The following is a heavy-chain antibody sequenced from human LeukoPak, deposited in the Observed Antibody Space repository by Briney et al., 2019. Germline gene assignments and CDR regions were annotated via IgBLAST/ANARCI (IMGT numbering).Heavy chain of an antibody. V-gene: IGHV3-23*01. Sequence: GGSLRLSCAASGFTFSTYSMSWVRQAPGKGLEWVSVISGGGGERFYADSVKGRFTISRDNSKNALYLQMNSLRVEDTAVYYCAKGRTLVGGSTRSYDYWGQGTLVTVSS. CDR3: AKGRTLVGGSTRSYDY. D-gene: IGHD1-26*01. J-gene: IGHJ4*02. CDR1: GFTFSTYS. CDR2: ISGGGGER.